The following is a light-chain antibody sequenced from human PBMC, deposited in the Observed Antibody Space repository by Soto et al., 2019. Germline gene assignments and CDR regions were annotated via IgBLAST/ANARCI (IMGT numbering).Light chain of an antibody. Sequence: QSALTQPASVSGSPGQSITISCTGTNSDVGGSNFVSWYQQHPGKAPKVVIFDVSNRPSGVSNRFSGSKSGNTASLTISGLQAEDEADYYCSSYTGTSAGIFGGGTKLTVL. CDR1: NSDVGGSNF. CDR3: SSYTGTSAGI. V-gene: IGLV2-14*03. CDR2: DVS. J-gene: IGLJ2*01.